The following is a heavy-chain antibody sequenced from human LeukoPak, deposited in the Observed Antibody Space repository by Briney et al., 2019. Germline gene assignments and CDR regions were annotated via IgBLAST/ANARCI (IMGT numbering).Heavy chain of an antibody. Sequence: PGGSLRLSCAASGLTFSNYGVHWVRQAPGEGLEWVAGVYYDGNTRYYADSVKGRFTVSRDNSKNTLYLQMDSLRAEDTALYYCARDVGRFSAGDTYYYGMDVWGQGTTVTVSS. D-gene: IGHD2-21*02. V-gene: IGHV3-33*01. CDR3: ARDVGRFSAGDTYYYGMDV. CDR1: GLTFSNYG. CDR2: VYYDGNTR. J-gene: IGHJ6*02.